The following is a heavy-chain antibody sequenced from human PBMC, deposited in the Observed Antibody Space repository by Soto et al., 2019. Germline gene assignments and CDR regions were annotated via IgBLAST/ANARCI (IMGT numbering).Heavy chain of an antibody. V-gene: IGHV1-2*04. CDR2: INPNSGGT. D-gene: IGHD3-10*01. CDR1: GYTFTGYY. CDR3: ARDCDGITVVRGGSDHGMDV. Sequence: QVQLVQSGAEVKKPGASVKVSCKASGYTFTGYYMHWVRQAPGQGLEWMGWINPNSGGTNYAQKFQGWVTMTRDTSISTAYMELSRLRSDDTAVYYCARDCDGITVVRGGSDHGMDVWGQGTTVTVSS. J-gene: IGHJ6*02.